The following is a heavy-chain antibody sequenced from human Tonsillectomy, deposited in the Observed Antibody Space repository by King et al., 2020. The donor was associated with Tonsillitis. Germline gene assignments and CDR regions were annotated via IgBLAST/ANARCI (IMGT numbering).Heavy chain of an antibody. J-gene: IGHJ3*02. CDR1: GFTFRNHH. CDR2: ISPNTNYI. D-gene: IGHD3-22*01. CDR3: AKDKGADIYDTSRGAFDI. V-gene: IGHV3-21*01. Sequence: DVQLVESGGGLVKPGGSLRLSCATSGFTFRNHHMNWVRQAPGKGLEWVSSISPNTNYIYYAASLEGRFTISRANAKSSLYLQMDSRRAEDTAVYYCAKDKGADIYDTSRGAFDIWGQGTKVTVSS.